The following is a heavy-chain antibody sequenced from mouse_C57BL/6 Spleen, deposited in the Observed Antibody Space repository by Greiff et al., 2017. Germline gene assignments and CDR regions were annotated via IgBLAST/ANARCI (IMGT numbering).Heavy chain of an antibody. CDR2: ISYDGSN. J-gene: IGHJ4*01. CDR3: ARGLGRGYYAMDY. V-gene: IGHV3-6*01. Sequence: VQLKESGPGLVKPSQSLSLTCSVTGYSITSGYYWNWIRQFPGNKLEWMGYISYDGSNNYNPSLKNRISITRDTSKNQFFLKLNSVTTEDTATYYCARGLGRGYYAMDYWGQGTSVTVSS. CDR1: GYSITSGYY. D-gene: IGHD4-1*01.